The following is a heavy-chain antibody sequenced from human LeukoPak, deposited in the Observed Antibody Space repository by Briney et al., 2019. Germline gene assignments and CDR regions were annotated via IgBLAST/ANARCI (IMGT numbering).Heavy chain of an antibody. CDR2: IHYSGST. V-gene: IGHV4-59*01. D-gene: IGHD5-18*01. Sequence: SETLSLTCTVSGGSISSYYWSWIRQPPGKGLQWIGYIHYSGSTNYNPSLTSRVTISVNMSKNQFSLRLSSVTAADTAVYYCARTTEGGYTYDYFYYYYMDVWGKGTTVTISS. CDR3: ARTTEGGYTYDYFYYYYMDV. J-gene: IGHJ6*03. CDR1: GGSISSYY.